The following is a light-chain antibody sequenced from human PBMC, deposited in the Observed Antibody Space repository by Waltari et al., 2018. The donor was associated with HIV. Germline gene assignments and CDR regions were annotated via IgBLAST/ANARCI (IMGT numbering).Light chain of an antibody. CDR1: SSYVGAYHY. V-gene: IGLV2-14*03. CDR2: DVN. J-gene: IGLJ1*01. Sequence: SALPQPASVSRPPGQSITISCTGTSSYVGAYHYVPWYQQHPGKAPKFIIYDVNKRPSGVSNRFSGSKSGNTASLTISGLQAEDEADYYCSSYTSSHTQVFGSGTKVTVL. CDR3: SSYTSSHTQV.